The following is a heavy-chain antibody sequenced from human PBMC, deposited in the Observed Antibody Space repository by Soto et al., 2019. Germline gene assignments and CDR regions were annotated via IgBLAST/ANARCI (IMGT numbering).Heavy chain of an antibody. CDR2: ISSSSSTM. V-gene: IGHV3-48*02. J-gene: IGHJ4*02. D-gene: IGHD6-13*01. Sequence: GGSLRISCAASGFTFSSYSMNWVRQAPGKGLEWVSYISSSSSTMYYADSVKGRFTISRDNAENSLYLQMNSLRDEDTAVYYCARDPYSSSWFNSDYWGQGTLVTVSS. CDR1: GFTFSSYS. CDR3: ARDPYSSSWFNSDY.